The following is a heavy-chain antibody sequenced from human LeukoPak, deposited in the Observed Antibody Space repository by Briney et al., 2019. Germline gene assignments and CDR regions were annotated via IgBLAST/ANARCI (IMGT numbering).Heavy chain of an antibody. Sequence: PGGSLRLSCAAYGFTFSNFGMHWVRQAPGKGLEWVSFIRFDGNTKYYADSVKGRFTISRDIPKNTLYLQMNSLRPEDTAVYFCAKDVGSFGIDYWGQGTLVTVSS. D-gene: IGHD3-10*01. CDR1: GFTFSNFG. CDR2: IRFDGNTK. V-gene: IGHV3-30*02. J-gene: IGHJ4*02. CDR3: AKDVGSFGIDY.